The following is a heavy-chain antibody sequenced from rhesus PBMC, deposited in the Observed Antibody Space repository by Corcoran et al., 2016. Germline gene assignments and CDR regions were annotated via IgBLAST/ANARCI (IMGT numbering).Heavy chain of an antibody. V-gene: IGHV5-2*01. J-gene: IGHJ4*01. D-gene: IGHD4-29*01. CDR2: IDPSDSDT. CDR3: AKWDGSSLDY. CDR1: GYSFTSYW. Sequence: EVQLVQSGAEVKRPGESLKISCKTSGYSFTSYWISWVRQMPGKGLEWMGAIDPSDSDTRYSPSFQGQVTISADKSISTAYLQWSSLKASDSATYYCAKWDGSSLDYWGQGVLVTVSS.